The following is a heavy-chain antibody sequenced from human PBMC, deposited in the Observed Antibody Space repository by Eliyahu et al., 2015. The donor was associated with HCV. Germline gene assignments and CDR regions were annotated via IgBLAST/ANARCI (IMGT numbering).Heavy chain of an antibody. Sequence: QVQLQESGPGLVKSSETLSLTCAVSGYSITSGYYWAWIRQPPGKGLEWIGSIYQSGSTYYNSSLNSRLTISVDTSKNQFSLTLSSMTAADTAVYYCARDMLVVPATMSFDYWGQGILVTVSS. CDR3: ARDMLVVPATMSFDY. D-gene: IGHD2-2*01. CDR2: IYQSGST. V-gene: IGHV4-38-2*02. CDR1: GYSITSGYY. J-gene: IGHJ4*02.